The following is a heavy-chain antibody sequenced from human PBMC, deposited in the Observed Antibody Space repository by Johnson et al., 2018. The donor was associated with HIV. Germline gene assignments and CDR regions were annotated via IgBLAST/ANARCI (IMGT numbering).Heavy chain of an antibody. CDR1: GFTFSSHA. V-gene: IGHV3-30*04. CDR3: ARDNLATPFGAFDF. J-gene: IGHJ3*01. Sequence: QVQLVESGGGVVQPGRSLRLSCAASGFTFSSHAMHWVRQAPGKGLEWVTFISNDGTNEYYAESVKARFTISRDNSKNTLYLHMNSLSAEDRAVYYCARDNLATPFGAFDFWGQGTMVIVSS. CDR2: ISNDGTNE. D-gene: IGHD3-3*01.